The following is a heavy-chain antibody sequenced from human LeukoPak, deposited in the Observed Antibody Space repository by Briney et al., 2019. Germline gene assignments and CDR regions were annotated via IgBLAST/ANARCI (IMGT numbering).Heavy chain of an antibody. Sequence: GGSLRLSCAASGFTFSSYSMNWVRQAPGKGLEWVSSISSCSSYIYYADSVKGRFTISRDNAKNSLYLQMNSLRAEDTAVYYCARVRQWQPHFDYWGQGTLVTVSS. J-gene: IGHJ4*02. V-gene: IGHV3-21*01. CDR1: GFTFSSYS. CDR2: ISSCSSYI. CDR3: ARVRQWQPHFDY. D-gene: IGHD6-19*01.